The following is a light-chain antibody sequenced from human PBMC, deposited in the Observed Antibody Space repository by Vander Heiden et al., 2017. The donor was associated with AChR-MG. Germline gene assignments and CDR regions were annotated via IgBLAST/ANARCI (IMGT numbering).Light chain of an antibody. V-gene: IGKV3-11*01. Sequence: EVVLTQSPAALSLSPGERATLPCRASQSVSNYLAWYQQKPGQAPRLLIYDASNRATGIPARFSGSGSGTDFTLTISSLEPEDFAVCYCQQRSSWPITFGQGTKLEIK. CDR1: QSVSNY. CDR3: QQRSSWPIT. J-gene: IGKJ2*01. CDR2: DAS.